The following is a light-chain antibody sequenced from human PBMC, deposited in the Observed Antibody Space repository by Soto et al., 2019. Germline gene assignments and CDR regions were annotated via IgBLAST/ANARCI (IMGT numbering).Light chain of an antibody. CDR1: SSNIGSNY. Sequence: QSVLTQPPSASGTPGQRVTISCSGSSSNIGSNYVYWYQQLPGTAPKLLIYRNNQRPSGVPDRFSGSKSGTSASLAISGLRSEDEADYCCAAWDDSLSGLAYVFGTGTKVTVL. V-gene: IGLV1-47*01. J-gene: IGLJ1*01. CDR2: RNN. CDR3: AAWDDSLSGLAYV.